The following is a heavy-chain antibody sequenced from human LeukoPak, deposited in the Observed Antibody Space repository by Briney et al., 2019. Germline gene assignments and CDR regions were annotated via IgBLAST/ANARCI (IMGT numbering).Heavy chain of an antibody. D-gene: IGHD7-27*01. V-gene: IGHV7-4-1*02. CDR1: GYTFTSYA. CDR3: ATRLGLGRDYYYYYGMDV. CDR2: INTNTGNP. Sequence: GASVKVSCKASGYTFTSYAMNWVRQAPGQGLEWMGWINTNTGNPTYVQGFTGRFVFSLDTSVSTAYLQISSLKAEDTAVYYCATRLGLGRDYYYYYGMDVWGQGTTVTVSS. J-gene: IGHJ6*02.